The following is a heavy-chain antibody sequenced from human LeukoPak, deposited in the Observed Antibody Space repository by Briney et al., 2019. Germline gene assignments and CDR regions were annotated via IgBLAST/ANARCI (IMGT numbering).Heavy chain of an antibody. V-gene: IGHV3-23*01. CDR3: AKRATSSTIFYYLDD. CDR2: IGSSGGIT. D-gene: IGHD3-10*02. Sequence: PGGSPRLSCAASGFPFSNFAITWVRQAPGKGLEWVSTIGSSGGITYYADSEKGRFTISRDNSKNTPYLQINSLRAEDTAVYYCAKRATSSTIFYYLDDRGQGTLVTVSS. CDR1: GFPFSNFA. J-gene: IGHJ4*02.